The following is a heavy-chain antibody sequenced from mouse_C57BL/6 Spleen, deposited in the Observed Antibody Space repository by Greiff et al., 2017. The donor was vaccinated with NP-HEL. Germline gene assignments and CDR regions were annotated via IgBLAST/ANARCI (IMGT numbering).Heavy chain of an antibody. D-gene: IGHD1-1*01. CDR2: SSGGSYT. CDR3: ARHETTVVASYWYFDV. V-gene: IGHV5-6*02. J-gene: IGHJ1*03. Sequence: DVMLVESGEDLVKPGGSLKLSCAASGFTFSSYGISSGGSYTYYPDSVKGRFTISRDNAKNTLYLQMSSLKSEDTAMYYCARHETTVVASYWYFDVWGTGTTVTVSS. CDR1: GFTFSSYG.